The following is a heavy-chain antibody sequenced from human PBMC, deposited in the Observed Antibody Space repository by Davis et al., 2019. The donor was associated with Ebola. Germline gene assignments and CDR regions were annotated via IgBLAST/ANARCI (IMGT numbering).Heavy chain of an antibody. CDR3: TTGPLTMITFGGVIVGY. CDR2: IKSKTDGGTT. J-gene: IGHJ4*02. Sequence: GESLKISCAASGFTFSNAWMSWVRQAPGKGLEWVGRIKSKTDGGTTDYAAPVKGRFTISRDDSKNTLYLQMNSLKTEDTAVYYCTTGPLTMITFGGVIVGYWGQGTLVTVSS. V-gene: IGHV3-15*01. CDR1: GFTFSNAW. D-gene: IGHD3-16*02.